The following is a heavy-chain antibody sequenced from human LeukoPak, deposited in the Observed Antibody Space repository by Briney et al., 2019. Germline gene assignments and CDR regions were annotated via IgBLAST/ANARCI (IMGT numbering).Heavy chain of an antibody. J-gene: IGHJ5*02. CDR3: ATSFFYDSRGSWNWFDP. V-gene: IGHV4-31*03. CDR2: IHYSGST. D-gene: IGHD3-22*01. CDR1: GASITNSGYY. Sequence: SETLSLTCTVSGASITNSGYYWSWIRQHPGKGVEWIGNIHYSGSTNYNPSVKSRVDISVDSFDNQFFLKLTSVTAADTAVYYCATSFFYDSRGSWNWFDPWGQGTLVTVSS.